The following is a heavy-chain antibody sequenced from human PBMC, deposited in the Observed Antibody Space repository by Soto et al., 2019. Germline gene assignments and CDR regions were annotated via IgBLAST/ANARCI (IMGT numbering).Heavy chain of an antibody. D-gene: IGHD4-17*01. Sequence: EVQLVESGGGLVKPGGSLRLSCAASGFTFSSYSMNWVRQAPGKGLEWVSSISSSSSYIYYADSVKGRFTISRDNAKNSLYLQMNSLRAEDTAVYYCARDRKDDSFAVPTVTTDYWGQGTLVTVSS. CDR3: ARDRKDDSFAVPTVTTDY. CDR1: GFTFSSYS. V-gene: IGHV3-21*01. J-gene: IGHJ4*02. CDR2: ISSSSSYI.